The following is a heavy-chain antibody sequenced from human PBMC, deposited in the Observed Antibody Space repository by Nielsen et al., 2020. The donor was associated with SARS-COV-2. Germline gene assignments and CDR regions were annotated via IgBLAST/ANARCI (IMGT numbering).Heavy chain of an antibody. J-gene: IGHJ4*02. CDR3: ARGGGTMVRGVLVY. CDR1: GGSFSDYY. CDR2: INHSGST. V-gene: IGHV4-34*01. Sequence: SETLSLTCAVYGGSFSDYYWSWIRQPPGEGLEWIGEINHSGSTNYNPSLKSRVTISVDTSKNQISLKLTSVAAADTAVYYCARGGGTMVRGVLVYWGQGTLVTVSS. D-gene: IGHD3-10*01.